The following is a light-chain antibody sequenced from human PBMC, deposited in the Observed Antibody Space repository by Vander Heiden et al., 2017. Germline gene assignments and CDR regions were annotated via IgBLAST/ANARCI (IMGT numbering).Light chain of an antibody. J-gene: IGLJ1*01. CDR1: SSSIGAGYA. Sequence: QSALTPPPPVSGAPGPRATISCTGSSSSIGAGYAVHWYQQLPGPVTKLLIYRNNNRPSGVPDRFSGSKSGTSASLAISGLQAEDEADYYCQSYDSSRSAPYVFGTGTKVTVL. CDR3: QSYDSSRSAPYV. CDR2: RNN. V-gene: IGLV1-40*01.